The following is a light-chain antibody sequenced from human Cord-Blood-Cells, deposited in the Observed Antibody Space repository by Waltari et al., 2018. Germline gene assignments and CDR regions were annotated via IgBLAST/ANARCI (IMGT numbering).Light chain of an antibody. J-gene: IGKJ4*01. V-gene: IGKV1-39*01. Sequence: DIQRTQSPSSLSASVGDSVTIPCRASQSISSYLNWYQQKPGKAPKLLIYAASSLQSGVPSRFSGSGSWTDFTVTISSLQPEDFATYYCRQSYSTLTFGGGTKVEIK. CDR1: QSISSY. CDR3: RQSYSTLT. CDR2: AAS.